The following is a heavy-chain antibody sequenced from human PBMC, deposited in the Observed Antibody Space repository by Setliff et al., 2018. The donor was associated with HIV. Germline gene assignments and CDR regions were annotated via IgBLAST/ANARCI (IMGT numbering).Heavy chain of an antibody. V-gene: IGHV4-59*12. CDR1: GGSISSYY. J-gene: IGHJ6*03. Sequence: PSETLSLTCTVSGGSISSYYWSWIRQPPGKGLEWIGYIYYSGSTNYNPSLKSRVTISVDTSKNQFSLKLSSVTAADTAVYYCARGRTHSKVPRPYYYMDVWGKGTTVTVSS. CDR2: IYYSGST. CDR3: ARGRTHSKVPRPYYYMDV. D-gene: IGHD6-13*01.